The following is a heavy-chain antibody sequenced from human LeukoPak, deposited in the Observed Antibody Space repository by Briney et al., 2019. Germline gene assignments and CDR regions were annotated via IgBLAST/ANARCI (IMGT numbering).Heavy chain of an antibody. D-gene: IGHD3-10*01. V-gene: IGHV3-11*06. CDR1: GFIFSDYY. CDR3: ARDHYGYYGSGSYRRFDY. Sequence: GGSLRLSCAASGFIFSDYYMTWIPQAPGKGLKGVLYISSGSSYTNYADSVKGRFTISRDNAKNSLYLQMNSLRAEDTAVYYCARDHYGYYGSGSYRRFDYWGQGTLVTVSS. CDR2: ISSGSSYT. J-gene: IGHJ4*02.